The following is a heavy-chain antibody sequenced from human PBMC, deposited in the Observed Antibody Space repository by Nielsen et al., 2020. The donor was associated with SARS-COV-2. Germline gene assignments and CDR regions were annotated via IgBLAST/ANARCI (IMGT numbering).Heavy chain of an antibody. Sequence: ASVKVSCKASGYTFTSYGISWVRQAPGQGLEWMGWISAYNGNTNYAQKLQGRVTMTTDTSTSTAYMELRSLRSDDTAVYYCARDLEQLWLRGAFDIWGQGTMVTVSS. CDR2: ISAYNGNT. D-gene: IGHD5-18*01. CDR3: ARDLEQLWLRGAFDI. J-gene: IGHJ3*02. CDR1: GYTFTSYG. V-gene: IGHV1-18*04.